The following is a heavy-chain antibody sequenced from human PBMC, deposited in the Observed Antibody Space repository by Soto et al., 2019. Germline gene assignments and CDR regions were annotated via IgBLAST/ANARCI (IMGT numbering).Heavy chain of an antibody. D-gene: IGHD3-16*02. CDR1: GFTFSSYA. CDR3: AKIFIWGSYRFSGYFDY. J-gene: IGHJ4*02. V-gene: IGHV3-23*01. CDR2: ISGSGGST. Sequence: EVQLLESGGGLVQPGGSLRLSCAASGFTFSSYAMSWVRQAPGKGLEWVSAISGSGGSTYYADSVKGRFTISRDNSKNTLYLQMSSLRAEDTAVYYCAKIFIWGSYRFSGYFDYWGQGTLVTVSS.